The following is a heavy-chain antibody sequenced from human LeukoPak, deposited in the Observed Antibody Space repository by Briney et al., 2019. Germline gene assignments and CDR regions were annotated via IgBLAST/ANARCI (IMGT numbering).Heavy chain of an antibody. Sequence: GGSLRLSCAASGFTLSTYLMYWVRQAPGKGLVWVSRINSDGSSTSYADSVKGRFTISRDNSKNTLYLQMNSLRAEDTAAYYCAKSLVVAATPFAYGGWGTLLTVTS. CDR1: GFTLSTYL. J-gene: IGHJ4*02. D-gene: IGHD2-15*01. CDR3: AKSLVVAATPFAY. V-gene: IGHV3-74*01. CDR2: INSDGSST.